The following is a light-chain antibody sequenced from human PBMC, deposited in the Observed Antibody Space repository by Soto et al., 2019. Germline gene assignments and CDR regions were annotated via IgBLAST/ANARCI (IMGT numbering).Light chain of an antibody. CDR2: EVT. Sequence: QSALTQPASMSGSPGQSITISCTGSSSDVGANNYVSWYQQHPGKAPKLIIYEVTYRPSGVSDRFPGSKSDNTASLTISGLQADDEADYYCSSYATSTTSCVFGTGTKLTVL. J-gene: IGLJ1*01. CDR1: SSDVGANNY. V-gene: IGLV2-14*01. CDR3: SSYATSTTSCV.